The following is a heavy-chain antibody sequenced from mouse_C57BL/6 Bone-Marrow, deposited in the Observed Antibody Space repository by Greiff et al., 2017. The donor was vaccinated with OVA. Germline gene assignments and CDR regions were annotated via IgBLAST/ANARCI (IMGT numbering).Heavy chain of an antibody. CDR2: INPYNGGT. D-gene: IGHD2-2*01. Sequence: DVKLVESGPVLVKPGASVKMSCKASGYTFTDYYMNWVKQSHGKSLEWIGAINPYNGGTSYNQKFKGKATLTVNKSSSTAYMELHSLTSEDSSVYYCANGYDGGYFDYWGQGTTLTVSS. J-gene: IGHJ2*01. CDR1: GYTFTDYY. V-gene: IGHV1-19*01. CDR3: ANGYDGGYFDY.